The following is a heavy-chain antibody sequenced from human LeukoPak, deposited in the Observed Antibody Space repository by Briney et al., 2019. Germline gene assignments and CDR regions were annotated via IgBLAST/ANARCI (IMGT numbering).Heavy chain of an antibody. CDR1: GFTFSSYA. CDR2: ISGSGGST. D-gene: IGHD3-9*01. CDR3: ARGDYDILTGYYPPIDY. V-gene: IGHV3-23*01. J-gene: IGHJ4*02. Sequence: PGGSLRLSCAASGFTFSSYAMSWVRQAPGKGLEWVSAISGSGGSTYYADCVKGRFTISRDNSKNTLYLQMNSLRAEDTAVYYCARGDYDILTGYYPPIDYWGQGTLVTVSS.